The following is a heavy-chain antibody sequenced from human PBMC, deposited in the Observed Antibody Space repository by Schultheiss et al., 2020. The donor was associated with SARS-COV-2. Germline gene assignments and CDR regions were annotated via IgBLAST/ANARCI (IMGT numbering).Heavy chain of an antibody. J-gene: IGHJ3*02. Sequence: GGSLRLSCAASGFTFSNSDMNWVRQAPGKGLEWVSSISSSSSYIYYADSVKGRFTISRDNSKNTLYLQMNSLRAEDTAVYYCANDDIYYDSSGYPDAFDIWGQGTMVTVSS. CDR2: ISSSSSYI. V-gene: IGHV3-21*04. CDR1: GFTFSNSD. D-gene: IGHD3-22*01. CDR3: ANDDIYYDSSGYPDAFDI.